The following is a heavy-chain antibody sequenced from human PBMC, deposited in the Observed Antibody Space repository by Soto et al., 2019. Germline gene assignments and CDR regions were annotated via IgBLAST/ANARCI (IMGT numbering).Heavy chain of an antibody. CDR1: GFTFSSYA. CDR2: ISGSGGST. Sequence: EVQLLESGGGLVQPGGSLRLSCAASGFTFSSYAMSWVRQAPGKGLEWVSAISGSGGSTYYADSVKGRFTISRDNSKNTLYLQMTSLRAEDTAVYYCAKGQWLVGGMLDVWGKGTTVTVSS. CDR3: AKGQWLVGGMLDV. V-gene: IGHV3-23*01. J-gene: IGHJ6*04. D-gene: IGHD6-19*01.